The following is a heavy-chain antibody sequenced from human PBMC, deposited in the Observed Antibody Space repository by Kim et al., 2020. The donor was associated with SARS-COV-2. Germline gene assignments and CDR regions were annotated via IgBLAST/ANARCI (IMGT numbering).Heavy chain of an antibody. D-gene: IGHD6-13*01. V-gene: IGHV1-18*01. CDR2: ISAYNGNT. Sequence: ASVKVSCKASGYTFTSYGISWVRQAPGQGLEWMGWISAYNGNTNYAQKLQGRVTMTTDTSTSTAYMELRSLRSDDTAVYYCARDSGWEQQLGDGMDVWGQGTTVTVSS. CDR3: ARDSGWEQQLGDGMDV. CDR1: GYTFTSYG. J-gene: IGHJ6*02.